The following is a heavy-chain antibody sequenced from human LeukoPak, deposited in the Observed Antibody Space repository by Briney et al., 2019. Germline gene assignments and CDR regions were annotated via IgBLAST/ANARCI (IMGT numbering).Heavy chain of an antibody. CDR3: ARGSRDGYNYRRGAYYFDY. D-gene: IGHD5-24*01. J-gene: IGHJ4*02. V-gene: IGHV4-61*08. Sequence: PSETLSLTCAVSGGSISSGGYSYNWIRQPPGKGLEWIGDIYHSGSTNYNPSLKSRVTISVDTSKNQFSLKLSSVTAADTAVYYCARGSRDGYNYRRGAYYFDYWGQGTLVTVSS. CDR1: GGSISSGGYS. CDR2: IYHSGST.